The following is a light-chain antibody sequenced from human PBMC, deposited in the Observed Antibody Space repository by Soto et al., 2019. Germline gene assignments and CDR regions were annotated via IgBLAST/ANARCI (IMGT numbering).Light chain of an antibody. CDR2: GAS. V-gene: IGKV3-15*01. J-gene: IGKJ5*01. Sequence: IVMTQSPATLSVSPGERATLSCRASQSISSNLAWYQQKPGQAPRLLIYGASTRATGIPARFSGSGSGTEFTLTISSLQSEDSAVYYCQQYYNWPPINFGQGTRLEI. CDR3: QQYYNWPPIN. CDR1: QSISSN.